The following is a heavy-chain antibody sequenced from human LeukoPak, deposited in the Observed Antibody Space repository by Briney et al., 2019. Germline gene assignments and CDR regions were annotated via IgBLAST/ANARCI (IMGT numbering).Heavy chain of an antibody. V-gene: IGHV1-8*01. Sequence: ASVNVSCKASGYTFTSYDINWVRQATGHGLEWMGWMNPNSGNTGYAQKFQGRVTMTRNTSISTAYMELSSLRSEDTAVYYCARGTGGIVVVTDAFDIWGQGTMVTVSS. CDR1: GYTFTSYD. D-gene: IGHD3-22*01. CDR2: MNPNSGNT. J-gene: IGHJ3*02. CDR3: ARGTGGIVVVTDAFDI.